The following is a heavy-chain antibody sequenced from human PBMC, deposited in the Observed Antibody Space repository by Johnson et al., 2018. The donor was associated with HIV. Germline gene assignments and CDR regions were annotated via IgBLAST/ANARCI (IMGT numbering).Heavy chain of an antibody. CDR3: ARQHNYDSSGQGGGLDI. J-gene: IGHJ3*02. CDR1: GFIFDDYG. V-gene: IGHV3-20*04. Sequence: EVQLMESGGGVVRPGGSLRLSCAASGFIFDDYGMSWVRQAPGKGLEWVSGIDWNGGRQGYVDSVKGRFTISRDNAKNSLYLEMNSLRAEDTALYYCARQHNYDSSGQGGGLDIWGQGTMVTVSS. CDR2: IDWNGGRQ. D-gene: IGHD3-22*01.